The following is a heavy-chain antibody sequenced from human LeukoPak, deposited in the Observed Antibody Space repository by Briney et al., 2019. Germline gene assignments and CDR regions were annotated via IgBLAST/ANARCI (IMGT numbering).Heavy chain of an antibody. CDR1: GFTFDDYA. CDR3: AKDRALYSSYYFDY. D-gene: IGHD6-6*01. V-gene: IGHV3-9*01. Sequence: GGSLRLSCAASGFTFDDYAMHWVRQAPGKGLEWVSGISWNSGSIGYADSVKGRFTISRDNDKKSLYLQMNSLRAEDTALYYCAKDRALYSSYYFDYWGQGTLVTVSS. CDR2: ISWNSGSI. J-gene: IGHJ4*02.